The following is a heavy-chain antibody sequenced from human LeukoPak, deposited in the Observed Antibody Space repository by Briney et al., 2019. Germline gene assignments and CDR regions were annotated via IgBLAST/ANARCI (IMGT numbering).Heavy chain of an antibody. J-gene: IGHJ3*02. CDR1: GYTFTGYG. D-gene: IGHD6-13*01. V-gene: IGHV1-2*02. CDR3: AIDIAARDDAFDI. Sequence: ASVKVSCKASGYTFTGYGISWVRQAPGQGLEWMGWINPNSGGTNYAQKFQGRVTMTRDTSISTAYMELSRLRSDDTAVYYCAIDIAARDDAFDIWGQGTMVTVSS. CDR2: INPNSGGT.